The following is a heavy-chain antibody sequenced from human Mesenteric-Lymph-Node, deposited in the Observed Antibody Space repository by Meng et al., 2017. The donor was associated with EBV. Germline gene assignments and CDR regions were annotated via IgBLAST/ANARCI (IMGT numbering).Heavy chain of an antibody. CDR3: ARGVGGGYDYYLDY. V-gene: IGHV4-30-4*01. CDR2: IYYDGTT. CDR1: GGSISRGGSY. J-gene: IGHJ4*02. Sequence: RQESGPGLVKPSQTLSLTCAFSGGSISRGGSYWSWIRQPPGKGLEWVGYIYYDGTTYYNPSLKSRGTISLDTSKNHFSLKLTSVTAADTAVYYCARGVGGGYDYYLDYWGQGSLVTVSS. D-gene: IGHD2-21*02.